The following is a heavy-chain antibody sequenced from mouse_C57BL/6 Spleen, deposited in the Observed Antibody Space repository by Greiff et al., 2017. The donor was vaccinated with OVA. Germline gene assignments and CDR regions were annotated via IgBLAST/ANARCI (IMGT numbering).Heavy chain of an antibody. Sequence: EVQLQQSGAELVKPGASVKLSCTASGFNIKDYYMHWVKQRTEQGLEWIGRIDPEDGETKYAPNFQGKATITADTSSNTAYLQLSSLTSEDTAVYYCARSPAYYKYFDVWGTGTTVTVSS. D-gene: IGHD2-12*01. CDR1: GFNIKDYY. CDR3: ARSPAYYKYFDV. CDR2: IDPEDGET. V-gene: IGHV14-2*01. J-gene: IGHJ1*03.